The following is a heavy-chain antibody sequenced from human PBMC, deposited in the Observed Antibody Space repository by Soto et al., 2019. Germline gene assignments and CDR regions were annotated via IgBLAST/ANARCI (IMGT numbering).Heavy chain of an antibody. J-gene: IGHJ3*01. D-gene: IGHD5-12*01. Sequence: SETLSHTCTVSGGSISSNGFYWTWIRHLPGKGLEWIGYIYYSGSTSYSPSLKSRLSISADTSKDQVSLQLSSVTDADTAVYYCVRGFLAPISAFDVWGRAIVVTVSS. CDR2: IYYSGST. CDR1: GGSISSNGFY. CDR3: VRGFLAPISAFDV. V-gene: IGHV4-31*03.